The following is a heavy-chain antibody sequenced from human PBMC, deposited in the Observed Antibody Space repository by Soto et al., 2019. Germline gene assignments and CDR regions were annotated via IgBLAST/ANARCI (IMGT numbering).Heavy chain of an antibody. D-gene: IGHD2-21*02. CDR2: ISGSGGST. CDR3: AKDRHHCGGDCYSPHYGMDV. V-gene: IGHV3-23*01. CDR1: GFTFSNYA. J-gene: IGHJ6*02. Sequence: EVQLLESGGGLVQPGGSLRLSCAASGFTFSNYAMSWVRQAPGKGLEWVSAISGSGGSTYYADSVKGRFTISRDKSKNTQYLQMNSLRADDTAVYYCAKDRHHCGGDCYSPHYGMDVWGQGTTVTVSS.